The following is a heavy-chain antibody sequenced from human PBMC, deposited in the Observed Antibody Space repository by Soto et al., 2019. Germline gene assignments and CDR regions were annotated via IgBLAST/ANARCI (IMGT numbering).Heavy chain of an antibody. CDR1: GFTVSSNY. J-gene: IGHJ4*02. D-gene: IGHD6-19*01. Sequence: GGSLRLSCAASGFTVSSNYMSWVRQAPGKGLEWVSVIYSGGSTYYADSVKGRFTISRDNSKNTLYLQMNSLRAEDTAVYYCVKPISVAGNFDYWGLGTLVTVSS. CDR3: VKPISVAGNFDY. V-gene: IGHV3-66*01. CDR2: IYSGGST.